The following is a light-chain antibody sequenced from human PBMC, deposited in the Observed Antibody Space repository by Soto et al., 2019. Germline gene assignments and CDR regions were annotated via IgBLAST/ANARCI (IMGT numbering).Light chain of an antibody. Sequence: DIQLTQSPSFLSVSVGDRVTFTCRANQGIRTFSAWYQQKPGKAPKLLIHAASTLQTGVPSRFSGSGSGTEFTLTISSVQPEDFATYYCQQLNSYPSTFGQGTQLE. CDR1: QGIRTF. CDR3: QQLNSYPST. CDR2: AAS. V-gene: IGKV1-9*01. J-gene: IGKJ5*01.